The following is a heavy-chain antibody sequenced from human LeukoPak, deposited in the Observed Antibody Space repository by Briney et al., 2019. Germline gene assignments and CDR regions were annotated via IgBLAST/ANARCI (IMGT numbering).Heavy chain of an antibody. CDR2: IYYSGST. CDR3: ARARGYNYGLLYFDY. Sequence: PSETLSLTCTVSGGSISSSSYYWGWIRQPPGKGLEWIGSIYYSGSTYYNPSLKSRVTISVDTSKNQFSLKLSSVTAADTAVYYCARARGYNYGLLYFDYWGQGTLVTVSS. V-gene: IGHV4-39*07. CDR1: GGSISSSSYY. D-gene: IGHD5-18*01. J-gene: IGHJ4*02.